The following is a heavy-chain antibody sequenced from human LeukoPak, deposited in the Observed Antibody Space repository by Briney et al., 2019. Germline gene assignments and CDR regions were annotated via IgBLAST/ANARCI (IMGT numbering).Heavy chain of an antibody. CDR1: GFTFSIYA. Sequence: GGSLRLSCAASGFTFSIYAMSWVRQAPGKGLEWVSAVTDSGGTTYYADSVKGRFTISRDNSKSTLYLQMNSLRAEDTAVYYCARSIAVARFDYWGQGTLVTVSS. J-gene: IGHJ4*02. D-gene: IGHD6-19*01. CDR3: ARSIAVARFDY. V-gene: IGHV3-23*01. CDR2: VTDSGGTT.